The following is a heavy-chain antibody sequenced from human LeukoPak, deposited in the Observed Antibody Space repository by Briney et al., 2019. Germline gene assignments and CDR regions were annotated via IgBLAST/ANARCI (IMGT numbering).Heavy chain of an antibody. J-gene: IGHJ4*02. V-gene: IGHV3-7*03. D-gene: IGHD6-19*01. Sequence: PSETLSLTCTVSGGSISSGDYYWSWIRQHPGKGLEWVANIKRDGSEKYYVDSVKGRFTISRDNAKNSLDLQMNSLRVEDTAVYYCARLGPASSGWPESFDYWGQGTLVTVSS. CDR1: GGSISSGDYY. CDR3: ARLGPASSGWPESFDY. CDR2: IKRDGSEK.